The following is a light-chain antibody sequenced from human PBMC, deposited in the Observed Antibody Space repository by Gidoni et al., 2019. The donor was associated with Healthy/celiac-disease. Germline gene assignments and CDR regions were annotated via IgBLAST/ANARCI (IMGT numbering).Light chain of an antibody. J-gene: IGKJ3*01. Sequence: ETTLTQSPAFMSATPGDKVNITCKTSQDIDDDMNWYQQKPGEADFFIIQEATTLVPGIPRRCSGSGYGTDFTLKINNIEPEDAAYYFCQQHNKFPHFGPGTKVDIK. CDR2: EAT. CDR3: QQHNKFPH. V-gene: IGKV5-2*01. CDR1: QDIDDD.